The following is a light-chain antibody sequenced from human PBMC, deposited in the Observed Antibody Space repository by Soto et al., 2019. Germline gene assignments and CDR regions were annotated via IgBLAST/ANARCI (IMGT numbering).Light chain of an antibody. Sequence: QSALTRPASVSGSPGQSITISCTGTSSDVGSYNFVSWYQQHPGKAPKLMIYDVSHRPSGVSNRFSGSKSGNTASLTISGLQAEDEADYYCSSYTSSSTLTVFGTGTKLTVL. CDR1: SSDVGSYNF. CDR2: DVS. J-gene: IGLJ1*01. CDR3: SSYTSSSTLTV. V-gene: IGLV2-14*01.